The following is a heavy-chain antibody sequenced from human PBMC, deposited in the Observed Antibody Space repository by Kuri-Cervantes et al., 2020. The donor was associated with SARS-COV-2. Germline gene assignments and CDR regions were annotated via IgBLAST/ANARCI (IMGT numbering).Heavy chain of an antibody. CDR2: MYYSGST. CDR1: GGSISSSSYY. J-gene: IGHJ6*03. CDR3: VEFYYYDSSGFVAYYYYMDV. V-gene: IGHV4-39*01. D-gene: IGHD3-22*01. Sequence: SETLSLTCTVSGGSISSSSYYWGWIRQPPGKGLEWSGSMYYSGSTYYNSSRKCRLSISVETSKKQFFLKLSSVTAADTAVYYCVEFYYYDSSGFVAYYYYMDVWGKGTPVTVSS.